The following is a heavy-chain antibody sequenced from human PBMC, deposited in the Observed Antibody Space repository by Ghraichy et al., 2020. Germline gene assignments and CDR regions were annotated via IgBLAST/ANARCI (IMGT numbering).Heavy chain of an antibody. CDR1: GFTFSSYW. J-gene: IGHJ6*03. V-gene: IGHV3-7*01. Sequence: GGSLRLSCAASGFTFSSYWMSWVRQAPGKGLEWVANIKQDGSEKYYVDSVKGRFTISRDNAKNSLYLQMNSLRAEDTAVYYCARVSAAQPYYYYYYMDVWGKGTTVTVSS. D-gene: IGHD6-13*01. CDR2: IKQDGSEK. CDR3: ARVSAAQPYYYYYYMDV.